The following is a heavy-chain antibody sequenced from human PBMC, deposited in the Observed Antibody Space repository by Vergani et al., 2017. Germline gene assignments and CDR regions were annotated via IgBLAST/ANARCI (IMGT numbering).Heavy chain of an antibody. Sequence: QVQLVQSGAEVKKPGSSVKVSCKASGGTFSSYAISWVRQAPGQGLEWMGGIIPIFGTANYAQKFQGRVTITADESTSTAYMELSSLISEDTAVYYCARDSRIAQPIPLHAFEIWGQGTMVTVSS. CDR2: IIPIFGTA. D-gene: IGHD2-21*01. J-gene: IGHJ3*02. V-gene: IGHV1-69*01. CDR1: GGTFSSYA. CDR3: ARDSRIAQPIPLHAFEI.